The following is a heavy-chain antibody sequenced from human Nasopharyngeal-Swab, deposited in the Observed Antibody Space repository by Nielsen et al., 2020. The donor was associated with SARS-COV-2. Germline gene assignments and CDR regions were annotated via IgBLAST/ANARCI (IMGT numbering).Heavy chain of an antibody. D-gene: IGHD5-24*01. CDR2: IYPGDSDT. V-gene: IGHV5-51*01. Sequence: GESLKISCKGSGYSFSTYWIAWVRQMPGKGLQWMGMIYPGDSDTRNSPSFQDHITISADKSTNTAYLQWSSLKASDTAMYYCAQYRLGYNTESDYWGQGTLVTVSS. J-gene: IGHJ4*02. CDR1: GYSFSTYW. CDR3: AQYRLGYNTESDY.